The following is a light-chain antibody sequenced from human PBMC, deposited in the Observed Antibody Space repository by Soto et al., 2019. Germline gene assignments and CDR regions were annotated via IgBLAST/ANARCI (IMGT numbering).Light chain of an antibody. CDR2: EVS. CDR1: SSDIGSYNR. CDR3: SSYRDSSAVI. V-gene: IGLV2-18*02. Sequence: QSVLTQPPSVSGSPGQSVTISCTGTSSDIGSYNRVSWYQQPPGTAPKLMISEVSNRPSGVPDRFSGSKSGNTASLTISGLQAEYEADYSCSSYRDSSAVIFGGGTKVTVL. J-gene: IGLJ2*01.